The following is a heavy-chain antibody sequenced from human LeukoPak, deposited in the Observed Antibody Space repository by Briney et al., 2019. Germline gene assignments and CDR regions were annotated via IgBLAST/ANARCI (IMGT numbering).Heavy chain of an antibody. J-gene: IGHJ4*02. CDR1: GFTFSSYS. Sequence: GGSLRLSCAASGFTFSSYSMNWVRQAPGKGLEWVSSISSSSSYIYYADSVRGRFTISRDNAKNSLYLQMNSLRAEDTAVYYCASLAGDYYDSSGYYFIDYWGQGTLVTVSS. CDR3: ASLAGDYYDSSGYYFIDY. CDR2: ISSSSSYI. V-gene: IGHV3-21*01. D-gene: IGHD3-22*01.